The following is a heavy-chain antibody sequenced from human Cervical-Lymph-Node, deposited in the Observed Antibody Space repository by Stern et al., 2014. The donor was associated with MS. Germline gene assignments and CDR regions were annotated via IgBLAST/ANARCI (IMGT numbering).Heavy chain of an antibody. V-gene: IGHV4-59*01. J-gene: IGHJ4*02. Sequence: QLVQSGPRLVKPSETLSLTCTVSGGSITTYYWNWIRQPPGKGLEWIGYFDHTGTTTYHPSLKSRVTISPDTSKNQLSLRLTAVTAADTAVYYCARNAVLDYWGQGILVTVSS. CDR2: FDHTGTT. D-gene: IGHD2-2*01. CDR3: ARNAVLDY. CDR1: GGSITTYY.